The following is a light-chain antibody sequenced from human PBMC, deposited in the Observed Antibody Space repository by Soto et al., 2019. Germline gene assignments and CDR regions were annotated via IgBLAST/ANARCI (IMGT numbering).Light chain of an antibody. J-gene: IGKJ5*01. CDR1: PSVSGN. Sequence: EIVMTQSPATLSVSPGERAALSCRASPSVSGNLAWYQQTPGQAPRLLIYGASTRATGIPARFSGSGFGAEFTLTISSLKSVDFAVYYCQQYNYRPPAFGQGTRLQIK. CDR2: GAS. V-gene: IGKV3-15*01. CDR3: QQYNYRPPA.